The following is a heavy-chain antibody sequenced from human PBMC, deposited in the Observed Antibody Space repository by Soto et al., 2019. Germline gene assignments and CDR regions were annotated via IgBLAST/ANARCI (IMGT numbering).Heavy chain of an antibody. CDR3: ARAGIVVVTRAPFDY. D-gene: IGHD3-22*01. CDR1: GFTFSSYA. V-gene: IGHV3-30-3*01. Sequence: GGSLRLSCAASGFTFSSYAMHWVRQAPGKGLEWVAVISYDGSNKYYADSVKGRFTISRDNSKNTLYLQMNSLRAEDTAVYYCARAGIVVVTRAPFDYWGQGTLVTVSS. CDR2: ISYDGSNK. J-gene: IGHJ4*02.